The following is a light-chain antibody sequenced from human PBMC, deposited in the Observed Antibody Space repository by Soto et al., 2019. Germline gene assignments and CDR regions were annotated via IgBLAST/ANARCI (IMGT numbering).Light chain of an antibody. CDR3: QQYNNWPPDRT. Sequence: EIVMTQSPATLSVSPGERATLSCRASQSVSSNLAWSQQKPGQAPRLLIYGASTRATGIPARCSGRGSGTEFTLTSSSLQAEDFAICYCQQYNNWPPDRTFGQGTNVEIK. CDR1: QSVSSN. V-gene: IGKV3-15*01. CDR2: GAS. J-gene: IGKJ1*01.